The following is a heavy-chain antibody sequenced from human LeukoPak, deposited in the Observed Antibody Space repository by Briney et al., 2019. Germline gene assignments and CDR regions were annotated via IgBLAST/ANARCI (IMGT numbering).Heavy chain of an antibody. D-gene: IGHD5-18*01. CDR3: RVADTYNYYMDV. CDR1: GDSIRSTTYY. CDR2: IDSYGRT. V-gene: IGHV4-39*07. J-gene: IGHJ6*03. Sequence: SETLSLTCIVFGDSIRSTTYYWGWIRQPPGKGLEWIGSIDSYGRTYYNASLKSRVTISVDTSKNQFSLKLSSVTAADTAVYYCRVADTYNYYMDVWGKGTTVTVSS.